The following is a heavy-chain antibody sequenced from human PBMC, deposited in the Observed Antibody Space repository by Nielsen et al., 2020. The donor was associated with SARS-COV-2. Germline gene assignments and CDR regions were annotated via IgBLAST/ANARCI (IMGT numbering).Heavy chain of an antibody. CDR1: GYTFTSYD. CDR3: MLTPLLGGDY. V-gene: IGHV1-8*01. CDR2: MSPNSGNT. Sequence: ASVKVSCKASGYTFTSYDINWVRQAPGQGLEWMGWMSPNSGNTGYAQKFQGRVTMTSNTSISTAYMELSSLKPEDTAVYFCMLTPLLGGDYWGQGTLVTVSS. J-gene: IGHJ4*02. D-gene: IGHD2-8*01.